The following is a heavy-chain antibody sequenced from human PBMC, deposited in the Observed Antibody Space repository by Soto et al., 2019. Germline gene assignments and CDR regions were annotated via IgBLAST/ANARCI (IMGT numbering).Heavy chain of an antibody. CDR3: ARERGLQIAGPLEGFDP. D-gene: IGHD6-13*01. V-gene: IGHV3-33*01. J-gene: IGHJ5*02. Sequence: QVQLVESGGGVVQPGRSLRLSCAASGFTFSSYGMHWVRQAPGKGLEWVAVIWYDGSNKYYADSVKGRFTISRDNSKNTLYLQMNSLRAEDTAVYYCARERGLQIAGPLEGFDPWGQGTLVTVSS. CDR2: IWYDGSNK. CDR1: GFTFSSYG.